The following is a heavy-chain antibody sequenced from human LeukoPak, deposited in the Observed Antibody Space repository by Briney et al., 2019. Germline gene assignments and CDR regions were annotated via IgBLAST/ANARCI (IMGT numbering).Heavy chain of an antibody. CDR1: GYTFTSYG. J-gene: IGHJ4*02. CDR2: TSGYSGNT. CDR3: ARDIATVVHQE. V-gene: IGHV1-18*01. Sequence: ASVKVSCKASGYTFTSYGISWVRQAPGQGLEWMGWTSGYSGNTNYVQKFQGRVTMATDTSTSTVYMELRSLTSDDTAVYYCARDIATVVHQEWGQGTLVTVSS. D-gene: IGHD2-2*01.